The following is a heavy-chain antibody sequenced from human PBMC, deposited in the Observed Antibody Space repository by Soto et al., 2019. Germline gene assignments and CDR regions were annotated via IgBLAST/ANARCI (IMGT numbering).Heavy chain of an antibody. D-gene: IGHD3-22*01. Sequence: SLKISCATAGFTLSSYCMHWVRQAPGKGLEWVAVIWYDGSNKYYADSVKGRFTISRDNSKNTLYLQMNSLRAEDTAVYYCARAANYYDSSGCGYWGQGTLVTVSS. CDR1: GFTLSSYC. CDR3: ARAANYYDSSGCGY. CDR2: IWYDGSNK. J-gene: IGHJ4*02. V-gene: IGHV3-33*01.